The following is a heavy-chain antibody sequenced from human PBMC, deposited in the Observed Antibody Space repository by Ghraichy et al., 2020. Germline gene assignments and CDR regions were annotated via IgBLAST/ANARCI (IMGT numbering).Heavy chain of an antibody. CDR3: ARMGYGVLYNWFDP. J-gene: IGHJ5*02. V-gene: IGHV4-38-2*01. D-gene: IGHD4-17*01. Sequence: SETLSLTCAVSGYSISSGYYWCWIRQPPGRGLEWIGSIYHSGYTYYNPSLKSRVTISVDTSKNQLSLKLSSVTAADTAVYYCARMGYGVLYNWFDPWGQGTLVTVSS. CDR2: IYHSGYT. CDR1: GYSISSGYY.